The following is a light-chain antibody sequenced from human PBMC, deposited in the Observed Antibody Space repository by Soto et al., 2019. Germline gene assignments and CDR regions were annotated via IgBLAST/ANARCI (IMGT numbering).Light chain of an antibody. V-gene: IGKV3-11*01. CDR3: QQRKNWRGFT. CDR2: GAS. CDR1: QSVSSY. Sequence: EIVLTQSPATLSLSPGERATLSCRASQSVSSYLAWYQQKPGQAPRLLIYGASNRATGIPARFSGSGSGTDFTLTISSLEPEYSAVYYCQQRKNWRGFTFGPGTKVDIK. J-gene: IGKJ3*01.